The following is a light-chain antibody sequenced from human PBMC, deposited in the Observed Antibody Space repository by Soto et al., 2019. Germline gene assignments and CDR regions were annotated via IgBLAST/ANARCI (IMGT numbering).Light chain of an antibody. V-gene: IGLV2-8*01. Sequence: QYALTQPPSASGSPGQSVTSSCTGTINDVGGYNYVSWYQHYPGEAPKLIIYEAVKRPSGVPDRFSGSKSGNTASLTVSGLQAEDEADYSCCSYAGYTNVLFGGGTKLTVL. CDR2: EAV. J-gene: IGLJ2*01. CDR1: INDVGGYNY. CDR3: CSYAGYTNVL.